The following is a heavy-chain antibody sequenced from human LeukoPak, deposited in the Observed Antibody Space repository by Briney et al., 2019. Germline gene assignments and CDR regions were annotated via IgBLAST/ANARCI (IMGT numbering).Heavy chain of an antibody. D-gene: IGHD3-22*01. CDR1: GYTFTSYG. Sequence: ASVKVSCKASGYTFTSYGISWVRQAPGQGLEWMGWISAYNGNTNYAQKLQGRVTMTTDTSTSTAYMELRSLRSDDTAVYYCAGDPAHLYYYDSSGYLRDYWGQGTLVTVSS. V-gene: IGHV1-18*01. J-gene: IGHJ4*02. CDR2: ISAYNGNT. CDR3: AGDPAHLYYYDSSGYLRDY.